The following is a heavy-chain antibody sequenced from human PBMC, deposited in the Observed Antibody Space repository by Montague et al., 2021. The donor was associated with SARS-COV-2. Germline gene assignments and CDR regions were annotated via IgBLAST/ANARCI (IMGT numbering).Heavy chain of an antibody. V-gene: IGHV4-31*03. CDR3: ARQVAATTAFDS. J-gene: IGHJ4*02. Sequence: LSLTCTVSGGSISSSTSYWGWIRQHPEKGLEWIGYIYFSGSSLYNPSLNSRVTMSVDTSMSQFSLNLRSVTAADTAIYYCARQVAATTAFDSWGQGTLVSVSS. CDR1: GGSISSSTSY. CDR2: IYFSGSS. D-gene: IGHD1-26*01.